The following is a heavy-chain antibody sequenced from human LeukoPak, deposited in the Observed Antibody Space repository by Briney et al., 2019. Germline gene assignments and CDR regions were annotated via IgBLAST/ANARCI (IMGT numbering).Heavy chain of an antibody. CDR1: GFTFSSYA. Sequence: NPGGSLRLSCAASGFTFSSYAMSWVRQAPGKGLEWVSSISSSSSYIYYADSVKGRFTISRDNAKNSLYLQMNSLRAEDTAVYYCARDYNYGSGSYYGEVEWSFFDYWGQGTLVTVSS. CDR3: ARDYNYGSGSYYGEVEWSFFDY. CDR2: ISSSSSYI. V-gene: IGHV3-21*01. J-gene: IGHJ4*02. D-gene: IGHD3-10*01.